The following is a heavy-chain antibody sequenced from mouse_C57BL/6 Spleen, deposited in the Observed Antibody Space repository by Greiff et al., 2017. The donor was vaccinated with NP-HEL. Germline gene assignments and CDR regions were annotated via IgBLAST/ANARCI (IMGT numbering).Heavy chain of an antibody. CDR3: ADTNWDRTAWFAY. D-gene: IGHD4-1*01. Sequence: QVQLQQSGPGLVQPSQSLSITCTVSGFSLTSYGVHWVRQSPGKGLEWLGVIWSGGSTDYNTAFISRLSISKDNSKSQVFFKMNMLQADDTAIYYCADTNWDRTAWFAYWGQGTLVTVSA. CDR1: GFSLTSYG. V-gene: IGHV2-2*01. CDR2: IWSGGST. J-gene: IGHJ3*01.